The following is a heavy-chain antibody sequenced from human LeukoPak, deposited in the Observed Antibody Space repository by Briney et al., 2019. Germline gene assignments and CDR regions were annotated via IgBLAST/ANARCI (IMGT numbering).Heavy chain of an antibody. J-gene: IGHJ4*02. Sequence: GGSLRLSCAASGFTFSSYAMSWVRQAPGKGLEWVGRIKSKTDGGTVDYAPPVKGRFTISRDDSRNTLSLEMNFLKTEDTAVYYCTTDPGNYEIFWGQGTLVSVSS. V-gene: IGHV3-15*01. CDR1: GFTFSSYA. D-gene: IGHD4-11*01. CDR2: IKSKTDGGTV. CDR3: TTDPGNYEIF.